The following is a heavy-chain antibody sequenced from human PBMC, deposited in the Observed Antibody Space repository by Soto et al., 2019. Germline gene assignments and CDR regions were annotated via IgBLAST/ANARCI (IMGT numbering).Heavy chain of an antibody. CDR3: ARRAGNRRGYPIDS. V-gene: IGHV4-31*11. CDR2: IYYSGST. Sequence: QVQLQESGPGLVKPSQTLSLTCAVSGGSIRSDGSYWTWIRQLPGGGLEWIGYIYYSGSTSYNPSIRRRASISVDSSENQFSLRLTSVTAADTAVYYCARRAGNRRGYPIDSWGQGTLVTVSS. J-gene: IGHJ4*02. D-gene: IGHD5-18*01. CDR1: GGSIRSDGSY.